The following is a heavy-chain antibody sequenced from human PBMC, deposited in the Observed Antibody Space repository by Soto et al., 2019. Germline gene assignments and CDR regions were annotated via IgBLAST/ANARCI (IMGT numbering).Heavy chain of an antibody. V-gene: IGHV3-30*18. D-gene: IGHD2-15*01. CDR2: ISYDGRSE. CDR1: GFTFSNFG. J-gene: IGHJ6*02. Sequence: QVQLVESGGGMIQPGKSLRLSCVASGFTFSNFGMHWVRQAPGKGLEWVAGISYDGRSESYVDSVRGRFTLSRANSKNTLSLQMISLRPEDTGVYYCAKDLDVVMVLSATRGLDVWGQGTTVTVSS. CDR3: AKDLDVVMVLSATRGLDV.